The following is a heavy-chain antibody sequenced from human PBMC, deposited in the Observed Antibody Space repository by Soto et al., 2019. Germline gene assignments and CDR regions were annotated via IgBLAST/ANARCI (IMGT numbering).Heavy chain of an antibody. CDR2: IYYSGST. V-gene: IGHV4-39*01. Sequence: QLQLQESGPGLVKPSETVSLICTVSGGSISSSRYRWGWVRQPPGKGLEWIGTIYYSGSTHYNPSLKSRVTISVDTSKSQFSLMLNSVTAADTAVYYCATVEGLGVVTPFMDYWGQGTLVTVSS. J-gene: IGHJ4*02. CDR1: GGSISSSRYR. D-gene: IGHD3-3*01. CDR3: ATVEGLGVVTPFMDY.